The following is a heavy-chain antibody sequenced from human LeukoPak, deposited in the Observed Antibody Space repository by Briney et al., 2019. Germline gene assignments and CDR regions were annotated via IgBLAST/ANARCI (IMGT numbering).Heavy chain of an antibody. V-gene: IGHV3-21*01. CDR2: ISSSGNYI. CDR1: GFTFTTYS. Sequence: GGSLRLSCAASGFTFTTYSMNWVRQAPGKGLEWVSSISSSGNYIYYADSARGRFSISRDVAKSSLYLQINSLRVEDTAVYCCARDLVGADDAFDIWGQGTMVIVSS. J-gene: IGHJ3*02. CDR3: ARDLVGADDAFDI. D-gene: IGHD1-26*01.